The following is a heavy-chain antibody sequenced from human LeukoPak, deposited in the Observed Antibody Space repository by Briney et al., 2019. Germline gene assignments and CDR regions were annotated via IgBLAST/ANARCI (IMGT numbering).Heavy chain of an antibody. Sequence: SETLSLTCTVSGGSISSYYWSWIRQPAGKGLEWIGRIYTSGSTNYNPSLKSRVTMSVDTSKNQFSLKLSSVTAADTAVYYCARGGRLRYFDYNWFDPWGQGTLVTVSS. CDR2: IYTSGST. CDR3: ARGGRLRYFDYNWFDP. CDR1: GGSISSYY. D-gene: IGHD3-9*01. J-gene: IGHJ5*02. V-gene: IGHV4-4*07.